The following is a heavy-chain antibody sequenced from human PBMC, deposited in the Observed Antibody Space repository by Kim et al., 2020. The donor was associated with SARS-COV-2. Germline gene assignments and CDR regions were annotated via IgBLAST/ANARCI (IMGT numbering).Heavy chain of an antibody. CDR1: GFTFSSYA. D-gene: IGHD3-22*01. J-gene: IGHJ6*02. CDR3: ARDASDSSGYSDYYGMDV. V-gene: IGHV3-30-3*01. Sequence: GGSLRLSCAASGFTFSSYAMHWVRQAPGKGLEWVAVISYDGSNKYYADSVKGRFTISRDNSKNTLYLQMNSLRAEDTAVYYCARDASDSSGYSDYYGMDVWGQGTTVTVSS. CDR2: ISYDGSNK.